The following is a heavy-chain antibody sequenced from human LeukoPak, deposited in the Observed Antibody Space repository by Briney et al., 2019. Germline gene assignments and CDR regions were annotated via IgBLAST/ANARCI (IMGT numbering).Heavy chain of an antibody. CDR3: ARHPDYCSGGRCYIGSVDY. CDR2: INHSGST. Sequence: SETLSLTCAVYGGSFSGYYWSWIRQPPGKGLEWIGEINHSGSTNYNPSLKSRVTISVDTSKNQFSLKLSSVTAADTAVYYCARHPDYCSGGRCYIGSVDYWGQGTLVTVSS. V-gene: IGHV4-34*01. D-gene: IGHD2-15*01. CDR1: GGSFSGYY. J-gene: IGHJ4*02.